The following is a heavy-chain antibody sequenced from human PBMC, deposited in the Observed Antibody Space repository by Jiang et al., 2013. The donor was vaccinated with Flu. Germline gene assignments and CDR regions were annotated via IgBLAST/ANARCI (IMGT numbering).Heavy chain of an antibody. J-gene: IGHJ3*02. CDR1: GYTFTNYA. CDR2: INAGTGNT. V-gene: IGHV1-3*01. Sequence: SGAEVKKPGASVKFSCKTSGYTFTNYAMHWVRQVPGQRPECMGWINAGTGNTEYSQKFQGRVTITRDTSASTVYMELSSLRFEDTAIYYCVREEKSAFDIWGQGTMVTVSS. CDR3: VREEKSAFDI.